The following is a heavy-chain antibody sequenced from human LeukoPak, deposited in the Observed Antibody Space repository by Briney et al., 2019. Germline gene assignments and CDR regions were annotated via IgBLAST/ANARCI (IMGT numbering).Heavy chain of an antibody. CDR1: GGTFSSYA. CDR3: ARHKDIVVVPAAIIGWFDP. V-gene: IGHV1-69*05. CDR2: IIPIFGTA. J-gene: IGHJ5*02. Sequence: GASVKVSFKASGGTFSSYAISWVRQAPGQGLEWMGGIIPIFGTANYAQKFQGRVTITTDESTSRAYMELSSLRSEDTAVYYCARHKDIVVVPAAIIGWFDPWGQGTLVTVSS. D-gene: IGHD2-2*02.